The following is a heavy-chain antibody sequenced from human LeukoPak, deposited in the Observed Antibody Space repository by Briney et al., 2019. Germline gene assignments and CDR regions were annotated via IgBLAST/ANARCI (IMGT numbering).Heavy chain of an antibody. Sequence: PSETLSLTCTVSGYSISSGYYWGWIRQPPGKGLEWIGSIYYSGSTYYNPSLKSRVTISVDTSKNQFSLKLSSVTAADTAVYYCARDKTSLYYDFWSGLDAFDIWGQGTMVTVSS. CDR1: GYSISSGYY. CDR3: ARDKTSLYYDFWSGLDAFDI. D-gene: IGHD3-3*01. CDR2: IYYSGST. J-gene: IGHJ3*02. V-gene: IGHV4-38-2*02.